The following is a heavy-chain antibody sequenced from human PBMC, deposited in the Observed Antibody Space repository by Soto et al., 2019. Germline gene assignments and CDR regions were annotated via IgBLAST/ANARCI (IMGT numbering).Heavy chain of an antibody. D-gene: IGHD6-19*01. CDR2: ISGGGSSM. Sequence: QVQLVESGGDLVKPGGSLRLSCAASGFTFSDYYMSWIRQAPGKGLEWFSYISGGGSSMYYADSVRGRFTIARDNAKNSLYLQMNSLRAEDTAVYYCARRAVAGRAFDVWGQGIMATVSS. V-gene: IGHV3-11*01. CDR1: GFTFSDYY. J-gene: IGHJ3*01. CDR3: ARRAVAGRAFDV.